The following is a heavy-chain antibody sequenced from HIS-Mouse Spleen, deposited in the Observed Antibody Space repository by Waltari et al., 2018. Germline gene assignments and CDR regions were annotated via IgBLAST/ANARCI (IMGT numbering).Heavy chain of an antibody. CDR1: GFPFDDYA. J-gene: IGHJ2*01. CDR3: AKGASSSYWYFDL. CDR2: ISWNSGSI. D-gene: IGHD6-6*01. Sequence: EVQLVESGGGLVQPGRSLRLSCAASGFPFDDYAMHWVRQAPGKGLEWVSGISWNSGSIGYADSVKGRFTISRDNAKNSLYLQMNSLRAEDTALYYCAKGASSSYWYFDLWGRGTLVTVSS. V-gene: IGHV3-9*01.